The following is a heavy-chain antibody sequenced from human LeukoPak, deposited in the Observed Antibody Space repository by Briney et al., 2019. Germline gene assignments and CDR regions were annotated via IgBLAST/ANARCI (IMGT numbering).Heavy chain of an antibody. D-gene: IGHD6-13*01. J-gene: IGHJ3*02. CDR1: AYTFTDYY. V-gene: IGHV1-2*02. CDR3: ARDLATIAAANDAFDI. Sequence: ASVKVYCKASAYTFTDYYMHWVRQAPGQGLEWMGWINPNSGGTNYAQKFQGRVTMTRDTSISTAYMELSRLRSDDTAVYYCARDLATIAAANDAFDIWGQGTMVTVSS. CDR2: INPNSGGT.